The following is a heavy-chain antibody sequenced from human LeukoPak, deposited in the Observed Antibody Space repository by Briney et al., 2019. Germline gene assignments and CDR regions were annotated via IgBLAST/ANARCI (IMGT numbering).Heavy chain of an antibody. D-gene: IGHD7-27*01. CDR2: IKQDGSEK. CDR3: ARPAGWGSLDF. J-gene: IGHJ4*02. Sequence: PGGSLRLSCAASGFTSSTYWMSWVRQAPGKGLEWVTNIKQDGSEKYYVDSVKGRFTISKDNAKNSLYLQMNSLRAEDTAVYYCARPAGWGSLDFWGQGTLVTVSS. V-gene: IGHV3-7*01. CDR1: GFTSSTYW.